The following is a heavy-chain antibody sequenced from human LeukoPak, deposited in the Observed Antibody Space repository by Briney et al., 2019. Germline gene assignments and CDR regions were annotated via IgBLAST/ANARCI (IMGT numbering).Heavy chain of an antibody. CDR1: GFTFSSYG. J-gene: IGHJ5*01. Sequence: GRSLRLSCAASGFTFSSYGMHWVRQAPGKGLEWVAVISYDGSNKYYADSVKGRFTISRDNSKNTLYLQMNSLRAEDTAVYYCAKATRGLWFDFWGQGTLVPVSS. D-gene: IGHD5-12*01. V-gene: IGHV3-30*18. CDR2: ISYDGSNK. CDR3: AKATRGLWFDF.